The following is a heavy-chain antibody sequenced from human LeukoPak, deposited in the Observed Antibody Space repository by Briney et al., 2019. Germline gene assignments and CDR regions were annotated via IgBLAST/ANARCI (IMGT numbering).Heavy chain of an antibody. J-gene: IGHJ4*02. Sequence: SETLSLTRAVYGVSFSDYYWTWIRQTPGKGLEWIGEVFRSGTPNYNPSLKTRVSISVDTSKNQFSLKLSSVTAADTAVYYCSLGTAIIWGQGTLVTVSS. CDR1: GVSFSDYY. V-gene: IGHV4-34*12. D-gene: IGHD5-18*01. CDR3: SLGTAII. CDR2: VFRSGTP.